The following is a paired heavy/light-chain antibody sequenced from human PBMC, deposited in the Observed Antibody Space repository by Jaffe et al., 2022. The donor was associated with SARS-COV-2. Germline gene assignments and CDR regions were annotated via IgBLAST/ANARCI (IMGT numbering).Light chain of an antibody. J-gene: IGLJ2*01. CDR2: EVT. Sequence: QSALTQPPSASGSPGQSVTISCTGTSTDVGGYNYVSWYQQFPGEAPKLLIYEVTKRPSGVPDRFSGSKSGNTASLTVSGLQAEDEAEYYCSSYVGRYSVIFGRGTKLTVL. CDR3: SSYVGRYSVI. V-gene: IGLV2-8*01. CDR1: STDVGGYNY.
Heavy chain of an antibody. CDR3: TRGGYDSSELPKY. J-gene: IGHJ4*02. V-gene: IGHV3-30*03. Sequence: QVQLVESGGGVVQPGRSLRLSCAASGFTFGKNAMHWVRQAPGKGLEWVAVVSFDRSITSYADSVKGRFIISRDNSKNTLYLQMNSLRPEDTAVYYCTRGGYDSSELPKYWGQGALVTVSS. CDR2: VSFDRSIT. D-gene: IGHD3-22*01. CDR1: GFTFGKNA.